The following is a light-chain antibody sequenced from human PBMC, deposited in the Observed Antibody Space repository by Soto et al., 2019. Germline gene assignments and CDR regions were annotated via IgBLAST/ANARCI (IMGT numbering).Light chain of an antibody. J-gene: IGLJ2*01. CDR3: SSYAGTNTDVI. V-gene: IGLV2-8*01. CDR1: SSDVGGYVY. CDR2: EVN. Sequence: QSVLTQPPSASGSPGQSVTISCTGTSSDVGGYVYVSWYQQYPGKAPKLMIYEVNTPPSGVPDRFSGSKSGNTASLTVSGLQAEDESDYYCSSYAGTNTDVIFGGVTKLTVL.